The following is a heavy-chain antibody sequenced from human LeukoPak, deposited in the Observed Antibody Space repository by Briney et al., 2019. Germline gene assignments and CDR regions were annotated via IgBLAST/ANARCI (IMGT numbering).Heavy chain of an antibody. J-gene: IGHJ4*02. D-gene: IGHD2-15*01. Sequence: TGGSLRLSCAASGFTFSSYAMSWVRQAPGKGLEWVSAISGSGGSTYYADSVKGRFTISRDNSKNTLYLQMNSLRAEDTAVYYCAKLVGYCSGGSCYSDYWGQGTLVTVSS. CDR1: GFTFSSYA. CDR3: AKLVGYCSGGSCYSDY. CDR2: ISGSGGST. V-gene: IGHV3-23*01.